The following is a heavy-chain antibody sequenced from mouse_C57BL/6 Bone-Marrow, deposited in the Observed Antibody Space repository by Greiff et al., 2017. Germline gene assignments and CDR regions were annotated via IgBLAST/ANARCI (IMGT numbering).Heavy chain of an antibody. J-gene: IGHJ4*01. CDR1: GYTFTDYE. CDR3: TRWRTWTYYYAMDY. CDR2: IDPETGGT. Sequence: VQLQQPGAELVRPGASVTLSCKASGYTFTDYEMPWVKQTPVHGLEWIGAIDPETGGTAYNQKFKGQAILTADKSSSTAYREIRMLTSEDSAVYYCTRWRTWTYYYAMDYWGQGTSVTVSS. V-gene: IGHV1-15*01.